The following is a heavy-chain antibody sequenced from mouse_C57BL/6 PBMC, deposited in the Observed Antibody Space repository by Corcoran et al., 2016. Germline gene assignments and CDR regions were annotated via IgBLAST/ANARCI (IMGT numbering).Heavy chain of an antibody. V-gene: IGHV1-26*01. CDR2: INPNNGVT. CDR1: GYTFTDYY. D-gene: IGHD3-3*01. Sequence: EVQLQQSGPELVKPGASVKISCKASGYTFTDYYMNWVKQSHGKGLEWIGDINPNNGVTSYNQKFKGKATLTVDKSSSTAYMELRSLTSEDSAVYYCAREGDLYYFDYWGQGTTRTVSS. J-gene: IGHJ2*01. CDR3: AREGDLYYFDY.